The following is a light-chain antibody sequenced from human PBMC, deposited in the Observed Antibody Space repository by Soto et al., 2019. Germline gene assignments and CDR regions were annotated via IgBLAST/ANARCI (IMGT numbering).Light chain of an antibody. Sequence: EIVMTQYTATVSVSPGDRATLSCRASRTVHSNVAWYQHKPGQAPRLLIYGSSFRATGVPARFSGSGFGTDFTLTISSLQSEDFAVYYCQQYNNWPPITFGQGTLLEIK. J-gene: IGKJ5*01. CDR1: RTVHSN. CDR2: GSS. V-gene: IGKV3-15*01. CDR3: QQYNNWPPIT.